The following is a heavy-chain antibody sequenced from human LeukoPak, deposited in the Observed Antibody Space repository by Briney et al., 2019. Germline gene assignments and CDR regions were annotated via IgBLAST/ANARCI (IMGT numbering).Heavy chain of an antibody. CDR1: GFTFSSYA. V-gene: IGHV3-48*04. CDR2: ISSSNSTI. D-gene: IGHD2-8*01. Sequence: PGGSLRLSCAASGFTFSSYAMSWVRQAPGKGLEWVSFISSSNSTIYYADSVKGRFTISRDNAKNSLYLQMNSLRAEDTALYYCARGYCSNGVCYRGGIDYWGQGTLVTVSS. CDR3: ARGYCSNGVCYRGGIDY. J-gene: IGHJ4*02.